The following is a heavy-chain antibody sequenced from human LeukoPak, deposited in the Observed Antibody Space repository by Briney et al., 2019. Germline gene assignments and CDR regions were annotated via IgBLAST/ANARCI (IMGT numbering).Heavy chain of an antibody. CDR1: GGSVSSGSYY. D-gene: IGHD3-3*01. V-gene: IGHV4-61*01. CDR2: IYYSGST. J-gene: IGHJ6*02. Sequence: PSETLSLTCTVSGGSVSSGSYYWSWIRQPPGKGLEWIGYIYYSGSTNYNPSLKSRVTISVDTSKNQFSLKLSSVTAADTAVYYCARDPSGSWIFGVVRNYYYYYGMDVWGQGTTVTVSS. CDR3: ARDPSGSWIFGVVRNYYYYYGMDV.